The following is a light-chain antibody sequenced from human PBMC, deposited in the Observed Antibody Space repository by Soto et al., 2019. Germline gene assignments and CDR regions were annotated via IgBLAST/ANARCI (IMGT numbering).Light chain of an antibody. CDR3: QTWSTDIRV. CDR2: LTSDGSH. V-gene: IGLV4-69*01. Sequence: QPVLTQPPSASASLGASVKLTCTLSSGHNSYAIAWHQQQPEKCPRYLMKLTSDGSHSKGDGIPDRFSGSSAGAERYLTISSLQSYDEADYYCQTWSTDIRVFGGGTKLTVL. CDR1: SGHNSYA. J-gene: IGLJ3*02.